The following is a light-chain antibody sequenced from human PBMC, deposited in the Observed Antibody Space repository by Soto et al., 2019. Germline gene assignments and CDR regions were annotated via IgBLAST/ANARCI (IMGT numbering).Light chain of an antibody. CDR1: SSNIGSNT. V-gene: IGLV1-44*01. J-gene: IGLJ3*02. CDR2: SNN. CDR3: AAWDDSLNGPWV. Sequence: QSVLTQPPSASGTPGQRVTISCSGSSSNIGSNTVNWYQQLPGTAPKLLIYSNNQRPSGVPDRFSGSKSGTSASLAISGLQSEDEADYYCAAWDDSLNGPWVFGGGTKLDRP.